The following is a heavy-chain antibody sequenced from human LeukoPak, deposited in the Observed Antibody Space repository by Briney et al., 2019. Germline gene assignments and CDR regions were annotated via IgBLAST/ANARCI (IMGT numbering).Heavy chain of an antibody. CDR2: ISSSGSTI. Sequence: GGSLRLSCAASGFTFSDYFMSWIRQAPGKGLEWVSYISSSGSTISYANSVKGRFTISRDNAKNSLYLQMNSLRAENTAVYYCARRGYSYGSYELDYWGQGTLVTVSS. CDR1: GFTFSDYF. D-gene: IGHD5-18*01. CDR3: ARRGYSYGSYELDY. J-gene: IGHJ4*02. V-gene: IGHV3-11*01.